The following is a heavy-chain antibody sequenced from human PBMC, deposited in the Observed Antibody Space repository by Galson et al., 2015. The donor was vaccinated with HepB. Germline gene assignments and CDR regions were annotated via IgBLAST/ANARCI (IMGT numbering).Heavy chain of an antibody. CDR3: ARDRPTAIAAAASFLH. CDR2: ISSTSNYM. D-gene: IGHD6-25*01. V-gene: IGHV3-21*01. J-gene: IGHJ1*01. Sequence: LRLSCAASGFPFNNYNMNWVRQAPGKGLEWVSSISSTSNYMYYADSLKGRFTISRDNAKNSLYLQMDSLRVEDTAVYYCARDRPTAIAAAASFLHWGQGTLVTVSS. CDR1: GFPFNNYN.